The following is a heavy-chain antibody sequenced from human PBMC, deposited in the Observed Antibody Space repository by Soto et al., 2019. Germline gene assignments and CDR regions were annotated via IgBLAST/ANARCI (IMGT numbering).Heavy chain of an antibody. D-gene: IGHD2-8*02. CDR3: TGEVASGY. Sequence: QVQLVESGGGVVQPGRSLRLSCAVSGFTVSTYGMHWVRQAPGKGLEWVAVISRDGGTKYYADSVKGRFTISRDNSSNTRFLEMNSLRSDDMAVYYCTGEVASGYWGQGTLVTVSS. V-gene: IGHV3-30*03. J-gene: IGHJ4*02. CDR2: ISRDGGTK. CDR1: GFTVSTYG.